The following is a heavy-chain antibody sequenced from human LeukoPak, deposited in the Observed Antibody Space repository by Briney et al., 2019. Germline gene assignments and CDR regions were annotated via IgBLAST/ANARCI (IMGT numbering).Heavy chain of an antibody. V-gene: IGHV4-59*01. D-gene: IGHD4-23*01. CDR3: ASGRIYGGSSIGDY. J-gene: IGHJ4*02. CDR1: GGSLSSYY. Sequence: PSETLSLTCTVSGGSLSSYYWSWIRQPPGKGLEWIGYIYYSGSTSYNPSLTSRLIMSVDTSKNQFSLKLSSVTAADTAVYYCASGRIYGGSSIGDYWGQGALVTVS. CDR2: IYYSGST.